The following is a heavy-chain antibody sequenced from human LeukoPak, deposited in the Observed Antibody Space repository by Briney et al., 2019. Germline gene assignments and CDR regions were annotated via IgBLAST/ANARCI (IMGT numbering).Heavy chain of an antibody. V-gene: IGHV3-7*02. Sequence: RGSLRLSGSGSGFNYNRYWMAWVRQAPGKGLEGVASIKQDGSDIYYVDSVKGRFIISRDNAKNSLYLQMNSLGAEDTAVYYCARSSAYYNGADIWGQGTMVTVSS. D-gene: IGHD1-26*01. CDR2: IKQDGSDI. J-gene: IGHJ3*02. CDR3: ARSSAYYNGADI. CDR1: GFNYNRYW.